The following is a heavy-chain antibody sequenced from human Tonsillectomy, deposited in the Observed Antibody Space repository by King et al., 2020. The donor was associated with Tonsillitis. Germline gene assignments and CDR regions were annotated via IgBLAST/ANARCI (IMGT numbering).Heavy chain of an antibody. CDR3: ASRHYGSGSYHFDY. V-gene: IGHV4-30-4*01. CDR2: IYYSGST. CDR1: GGSISSGDYY. D-gene: IGHD3-10*01. Sequence: LQESGPGLVKPSQTLSLTCTVSGGSISSGDYYWSWIXQPPGKGLEXIGXIYYSGSTYYNPSLKSRVTIPVDTSKNQFPLKLSSVTAADTAGYYCASRHYGSGSYHFDYWGQGTLVTVSS. J-gene: IGHJ4*02.